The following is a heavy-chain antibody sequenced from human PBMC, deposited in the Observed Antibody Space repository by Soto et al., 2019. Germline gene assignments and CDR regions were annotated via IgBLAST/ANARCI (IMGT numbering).Heavy chain of an antibody. CDR3: ARGGLLPDY. CDR1: GGSSSSYY. D-gene: IGHD6-19*01. J-gene: IGHJ4*02. CDR2: ISHSGST. V-gene: IGHV4-59*12. Sequence: PSETLSLTCTVSGGSSSSYYWSWIRQPPGKGLEWIGYISHSGSTYYNPSLKSRVTISVDRSKNQFSLKLSSVTAADTAVYYCARGGLLPDYWGQGTLVTVSS.